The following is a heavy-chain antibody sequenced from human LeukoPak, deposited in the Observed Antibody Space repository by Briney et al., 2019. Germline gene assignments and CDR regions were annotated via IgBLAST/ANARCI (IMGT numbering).Heavy chain of an antibody. CDR3: ARNDALGCCSSTSCYSYYYMDV. Sequence: ASVKVSCKASGYTFTSYGISWVRQAPGQGLEWMGWISAYNDNTNYAQKLQGRVTMTTDTSTSTAYMELRSLRSDDTAVYYCARNDALGCCSSTSCYSYYYMDVWGKGTTVTVSS. J-gene: IGHJ6*03. D-gene: IGHD2-2*01. CDR1: GYTFTSYG. V-gene: IGHV1-18*01. CDR2: ISAYNDNT.